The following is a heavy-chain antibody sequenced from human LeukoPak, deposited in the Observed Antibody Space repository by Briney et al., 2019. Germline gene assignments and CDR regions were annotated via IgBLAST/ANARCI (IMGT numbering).Heavy chain of an antibody. CDR2: IYPGDSDT. D-gene: IGHD3-10*01. J-gene: IGHJ4*02. V-gene: IGHV5-51*01. CDR1: GDSFTNYW. Sequence: GESLQISCKGSGDSFTNYWIGWVRQMPGKGLEWMGIIYPGDSDTRYSPSFQGQVIISADKSINTAYLQWSSLKASDTAMYYCARHGSSWFQVDYWGQGTLVTVSS. CDR3: ARHGSSWFQVDY.